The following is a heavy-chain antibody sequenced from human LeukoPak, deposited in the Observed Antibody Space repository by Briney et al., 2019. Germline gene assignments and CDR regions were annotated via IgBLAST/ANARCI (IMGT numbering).Heavy chain of an antibody. CDR2: IYYSGST. Sequence: SETLSLTCTVSGGSVSSGGYYWSWIRQHPGKGLEWIGYIYYSGSTYYNTSLKSRVTISVDTSKNQFSLKLSSVTAADPAVYYCARGSRIRYFDYWGQGTLVTVSS. CDR3: ARGSRIRYFDY. J-gene: IGHJ4*02. CDR1: GGSVSSGGYY. V-gene: IGHV4-31*03. D-gene: IGHD2/OR15-2a*01.